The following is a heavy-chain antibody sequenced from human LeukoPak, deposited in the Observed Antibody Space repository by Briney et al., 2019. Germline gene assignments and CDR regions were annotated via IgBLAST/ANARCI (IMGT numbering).Heavy chain of an antibody. CDR2: INSDGSST. CDR1: GFSFRYW. Sequence: GGSLRLSCAASGFSFRYWMHWVRQAPGKGLVWVSRINSDGSSTTYADSVKGRFTISRDNAKNTLYLQMNSLRAEDTAVYFCASLFLCYGCSSSSDSFNIWGQGTMVTVSS. V-gene: IGHV3-74*01. D-gene: IGHD6-19*01. CDR3: ASLFLCYGCSSSSDSFNI. J-gene: IGHJ3*02.